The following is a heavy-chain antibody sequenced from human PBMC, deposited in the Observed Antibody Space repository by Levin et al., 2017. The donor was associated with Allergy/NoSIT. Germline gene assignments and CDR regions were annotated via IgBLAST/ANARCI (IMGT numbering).Heavy chain of an antibody. V-gene: IGHV3-13*01. CDR3: ARAGIVRATVNAFDI. J-gene: IGHJ3*02. D-gene: IGHD1-26*01. Sequence: GESLKISCAASGFTFSRYDMHWVRQPTGKGLEWVSAIGTTGDTYYPDSVKGRFTISRENAKNSLYLQMNSLTAGDTAVYYCARAGIVRATVNAFDIWGQGTMVTVSS. CDR1: GFTFSRYD. CDR2: IGTTGDT.